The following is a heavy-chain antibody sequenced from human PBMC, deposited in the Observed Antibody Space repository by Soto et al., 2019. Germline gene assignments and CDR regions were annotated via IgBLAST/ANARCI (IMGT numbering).Heavy chain of an antibody. CDR2: MNPNSGNT. CDR1: GYTFASYD. V-gene: IGHV1-8*01. CDR3: ARGVYYYYGMDV. J-gene: IGHJ6*02. Sequence: ASVKVSCKASGYTFASYDINWVRQATGQGLEWMGWMNPNSGNTGYAQKLQGRVTMTTDTSTSTAYMELRSLRSDDTAVYYCARGVYYYYGMDVWGQGTTVTVSS.